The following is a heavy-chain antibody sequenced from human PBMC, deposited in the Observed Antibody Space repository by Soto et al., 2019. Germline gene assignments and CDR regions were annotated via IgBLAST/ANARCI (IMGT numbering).Heavy chain of an antibody. CDR1: GGSVSSGSYY. D-gene: IGHD6-13*01. J-gene: IGHJ6*02. V-gene: IGHV4-61*01. CDR3: ARGKSPFLIAGWGHV. CDR2: IYYSGST. Sequence: SETLSLTCTVSGGSVSSGSYYGSWIRQPPGKGLEWIGYIYYSGSTNYNPSLKSRVTISVDTSKNQFSLKLSSVTAADTAVYYCARGKSPFLIAGWGHVWGQGTTVTVSS.